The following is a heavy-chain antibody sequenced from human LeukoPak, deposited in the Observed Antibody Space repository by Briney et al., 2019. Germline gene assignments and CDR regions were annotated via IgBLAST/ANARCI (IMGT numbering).Heavy chain of an antibody. CDR3: ARAYCSSTSCYHGGWFDP. CDR1: GFTFSSYS. J-gene: IGHJ5*02. D-gene: IGHD2-2*01. CDR2: ISSSSTI. V-gene: IGHV3-48*04. Sequence: GGSLRLSCAASGFTFSSYSMNWVRQAPGKGLEWVSYISSSSTIYYADSVKGRFTISRDNAKNSLYLQMNSLRAEDTAVYYCARAYCSSTSCYHGGWFDPWGQGTLVTVSS.